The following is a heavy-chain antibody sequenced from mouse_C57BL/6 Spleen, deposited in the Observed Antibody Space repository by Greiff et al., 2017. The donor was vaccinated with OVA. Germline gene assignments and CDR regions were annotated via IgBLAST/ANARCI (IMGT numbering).Heavy chain of an antibody. J-gene: IGHJ3*01. CDR2: IDPSDSYT. CDR3: ASVAWFAY. Sequence: VQLQQPGAELVKPGASVKLSCKASGYTFTSYWMQWVKQRPGQGLEWIGEIDPSDSYTNYNQKFKGKATLTVDTSSSTAYMQLSSLTSEDSAVYYCASVAWFAYWGQGTLVTVSA. CDR1: GYTFTSYW. V-gene: IGHV1-50*01.